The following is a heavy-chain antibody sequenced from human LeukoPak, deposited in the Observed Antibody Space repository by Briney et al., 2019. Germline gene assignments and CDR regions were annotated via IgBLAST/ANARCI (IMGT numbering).Heavy chain of an antibody. Sequence: GASVKVSCKASGYTFTSYYMHWVRQVPGQGLEWMGWINPNSGGTNYAQKFQGRVTMTRDTSISTAYMELSRLRSDDTAVYYCARLTSDTYGDYPLYFDYWGQGTLVTVSS. CDR1: GYTFTSYY. CDR2: INPNSGGT. CDR3: ARLTSDTYGDYPLYFDY. V-gene: IGHV1-2*02. J-gene: IGHJ4*02. D-gene: IGHD4-17*01.